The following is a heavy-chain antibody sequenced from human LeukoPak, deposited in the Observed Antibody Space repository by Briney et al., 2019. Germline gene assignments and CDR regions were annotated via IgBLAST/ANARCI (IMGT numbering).Heavy chain of an antibody. V-gene: IGHV3-23*01. Sequence: GGSLRHSCAASGFHLWRYPKSGVGQLARKGRDGVAEISVFGYDTHYADSLQGRFPISRSNAKNSVLLQMGSLKRHTPAVLFFVRVNYGGNSYYHFDYWGKGHLVRVS. CDR1: GFHLWRYP. D-gene: IGHD4-23*01. CDR2: ISVFGYDT. J-gene: IGHJ4*02. CDR3: VRVNYGGNSYYHFDY.